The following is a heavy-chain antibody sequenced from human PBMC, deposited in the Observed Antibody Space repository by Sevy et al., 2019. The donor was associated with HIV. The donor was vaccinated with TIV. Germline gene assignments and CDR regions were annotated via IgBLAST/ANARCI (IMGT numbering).Heavy chain of an antibody. CDR3: ARLTITMVRGVIIDY. Sequence: ASVKVSCKASGGTFSSYAISWVRQASGQGLEWMGGIIPIFGTANYAQKFQGRVTITADESTSTAYMELSSLRSEDTAVYYCARLTITMVRGVIIDYWGQGTLVTVSS. D-gene: IGHD3-10*01. CDR1: GGTFSSYA. V-gene: IGHV1-69*13. J-gene: IGHJ4*02. CDR2: IIPIFGTA.